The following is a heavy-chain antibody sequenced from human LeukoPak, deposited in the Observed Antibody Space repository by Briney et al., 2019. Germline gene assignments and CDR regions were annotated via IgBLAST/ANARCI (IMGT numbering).Heavy chain of an antibody. CDR3: ARDPPTYYDFWSGYLDY. CDR2: ISYDGSNK. D-gene: IGHD3-3*01. V-gene: IGHV3-30-3*01. J-gene: IGHJ4*02. Sequence: GGSLRLSCAASGFTFSSYAMHWVRQASGKGLEWVAVISYDGSNKYYADSVKGRFTISRDNSKNTLYLQMNSLRAEDTAVYYCARDPPTYYDFWSGYLDYWGQGTLVTVSS. CDR1: GFTFSSYA.